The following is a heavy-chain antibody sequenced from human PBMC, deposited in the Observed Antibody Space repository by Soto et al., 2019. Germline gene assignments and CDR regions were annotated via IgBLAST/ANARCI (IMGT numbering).Heavy chain of an antibody. CDR1: GYTFTSYA. Sequence: ASVKVSCKASGYTFTSYAMHWVRQAPGQRLEWMGWINAGNGNTKYSQKFQGRVTITRDTSTSTVYMELSSLRSEDTAVYYCARDHGSITMTLDVWGQGTTVTVSS. J-gene: IGHJ6*02. V-gene: IGHV1-3*01. CDR3: ARDHGSITMTLDV. D-gene: IGHD3-22*01. CDR2: INAGNGNT.